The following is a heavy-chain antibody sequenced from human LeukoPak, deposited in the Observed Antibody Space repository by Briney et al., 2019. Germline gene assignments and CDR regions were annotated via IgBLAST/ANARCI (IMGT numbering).Heavy chain of an antibody. V-gene: IGHV4-59*01. D-gene: IGHD6-13*01. CDR3: ASGAAAAPGLYYFDY. CDR2: IYYGGST. CDR1: GGSISSYY. Sequence: SETLSLTCTVSGGSISSYYWSWIRQPPGKGLEWIGYIYYGGSTNYNPSLKSRVTISVDTSKNQFSLKLSSVTAADTAVYYCASGAAAAPGLYYFDYWGQGTLVTVSS. J-gene: IGHJ4*02.